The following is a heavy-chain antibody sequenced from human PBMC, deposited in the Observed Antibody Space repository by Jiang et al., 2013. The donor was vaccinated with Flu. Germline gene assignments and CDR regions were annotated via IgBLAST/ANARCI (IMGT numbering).Heavy chain of an antibody. J-gene: IGHJ6*02. Sequence: QTLSLTCAISGDIVSSYSAGWNWIRQSPSRGLEWLGRTYYRSTWYNDYAVSVKSRITINPDTSKNQFSLQLSSVTPEDTAIYYCTRDQSSRSYYYGMDVWGQGTTVTVSS. CDR2: TYYRSTWYN. CDR3: TRDQSSRSYYYGMDV. V-gene: IGHV6-1*01. CDR1: GDIVSSYSAG.